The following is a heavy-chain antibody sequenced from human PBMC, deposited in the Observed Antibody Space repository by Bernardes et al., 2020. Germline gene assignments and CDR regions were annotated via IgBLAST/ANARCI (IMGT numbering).Heavy chain of an antibody. CDR3: ARESDRYCSGGSCYSRYYYGMDV. CDR2: INPNSGGT. J-gene: IGHJ6*02. CDR1: GYTFTDYY. Sequence: ASVKVSCKASGYTFTDYYIHWVRQAPGQGLEWMGRINPNSGGTTYAQKFQGRVTMTRDRSISTAYMEVSRLRSDDTAVYYCARESDRYCSGGSCYSRYYYGMDVWGQGTTVTVSS. V-gene: IGHV1-2*06. D-gene: IGHD2-15*01.